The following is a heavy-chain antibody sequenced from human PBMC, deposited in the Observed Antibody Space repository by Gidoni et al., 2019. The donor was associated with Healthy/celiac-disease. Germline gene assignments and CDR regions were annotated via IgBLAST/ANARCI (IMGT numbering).Heavy chain of an antibody. J-gene: IGHJ4*02. D-gene: IGHD3-22*01. CDR2: IKSKTDGGTT. CDR3: TTDRTLDYYDSSGHPDYFDY. V-gene: IGHV3-15*01. Sequence: GLEWVGRIKSKTDGGTTDYAAPVKGRFTISRDDSKNTLYLQMNSLKTEDTAVYYCTTDRTLDYYDSSGHPDYFDYWGQGTLVTVSS.